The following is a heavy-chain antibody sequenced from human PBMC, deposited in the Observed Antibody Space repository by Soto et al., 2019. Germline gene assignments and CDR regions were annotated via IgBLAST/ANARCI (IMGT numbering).Heavy chain of an antibody. Sequence: SETLSLTCAVYGGSFSGYYWSWIRQPPGKGLEWIGEINHSGSTNYNPSLKSRVTISVDTSKNQFSLKLSSVTAADTAVYYCARGGTATSGSDYYYYYYMDVWGKGTTVTVSS. D-gene: IGHD1-1*01. CDR1: GGSFSGYY. CDR3: ARGGTATSGSDYYYYYYMDV. V-gene: IGHV4-34*01. J-gene: IGHJ6*03. CDR2: INHSGST.